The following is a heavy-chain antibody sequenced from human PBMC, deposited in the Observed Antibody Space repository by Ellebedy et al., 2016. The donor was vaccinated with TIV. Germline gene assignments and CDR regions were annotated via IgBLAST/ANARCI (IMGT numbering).Heavy chain of an antibody. CDR2: IYTDDTT. CDR3: ARASFYDVDLSGWYFDI. J-gene: IGHJ2*01. CDR1: TFTVSYNY. Sequence: GGSLRLSCAASTFTVSYNYMNWVRQAPGRRPEWVSGIYTDDTTYYADSVKGRFTISRDNAKNTLYLHIDSLRTEDTAVYYCARASFYDVDLSGWYFDIWGRGTLVTVSS. V-gene: IGHV3-66*01. D-gene: IGHD3-10*02.